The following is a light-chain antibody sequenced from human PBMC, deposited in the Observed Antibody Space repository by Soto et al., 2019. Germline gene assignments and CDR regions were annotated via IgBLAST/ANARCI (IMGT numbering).Light chain of an antibody. Sequence: QSALTQPASVSGSPGQSITISCTGTSSDIGGYNYVSWYQQHPGKAPKLMVYEVSNRPSGVSNRFSGSKSGNTASLTISGLQAEDEADYYCNSYTSSSTLYVFGPGTQLTVL. CDR2: EVS. J-gene: IGLJ7*01. V-gene: IGLV2-14*01. CDR1: SSDIGGYNY. CDR3: NSYTSSSTLYV.